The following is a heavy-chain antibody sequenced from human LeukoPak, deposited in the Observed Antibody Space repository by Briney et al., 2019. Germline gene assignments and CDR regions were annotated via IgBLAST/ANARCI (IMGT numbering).Heavy chain of an antibody. CDR3: AKVLRFLEWLPEWDYYYYGMDV. V-gene: IGHV3-23*01. Sequence: GGSLRLSCAASGFTFSSYAMSWVRQAPGKGLKWVSAISGSGGSTYYADSVKGRFTIPRDNSKNTLYLQMNSLRAEDTAVYYCAKVLRFLEWLPEWDYYYYGMDVWGQGTTVTVSS. CDR1: GFTFSSYA. D-gene: IGHD3-3*01. CDR2: ISGSGGST. J-gene: IGHJ6*02.